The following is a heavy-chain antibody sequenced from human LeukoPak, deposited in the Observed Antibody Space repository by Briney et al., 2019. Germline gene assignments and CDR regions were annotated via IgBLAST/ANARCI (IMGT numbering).Heavy chain of an antibody. CDR3: AKGVGTNKGGYYFDY. D-gene: IGHD1-26*01. Sequence: PGGSLRLSCAASGFAFSSFAMSWVRQAPGKGLEWVSSISGSGGSTYYADSVKGRFTISRDGSKNTLYVQMNSLRAEDTAVYYCAKGVGTNKGGYYFDYWGQGTPVTVSS. CDR1: GFAFSSFA. V-gene: IGHV3-23*01. CDR2: ISGSGGST. J-gene: IGHJ4*02.